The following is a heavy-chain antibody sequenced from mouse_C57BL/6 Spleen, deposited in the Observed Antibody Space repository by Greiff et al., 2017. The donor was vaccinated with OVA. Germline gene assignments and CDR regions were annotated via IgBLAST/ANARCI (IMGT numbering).Heavy chain of an antibody. Sequence: QVQLKESGPGLVQPSQSLSITCTVSGFSLTSYGVHWVRQSPGKGLEWLGVIWSGGSTDYNAAFISRLSISKDNSKSQVFFKMNSLQADDTAIYYRAGYYYGSRALYAMDYWGQGTSVTVSS. V-gene: IGHV2-2*01. J-gene: IGHJ4*01. CDR2: IWSGGST. CDR1: GFSLTSYG. CDR3: AGYYYGSRALYAMDY. D-gene: IGHD1-1*01.